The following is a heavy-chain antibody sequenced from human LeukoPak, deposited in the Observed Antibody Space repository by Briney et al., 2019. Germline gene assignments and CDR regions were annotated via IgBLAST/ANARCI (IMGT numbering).Heavy chain of an antibody. D-gene: IGHD4-17*01. Sequence: ASVKVSCKASGYTFTSYGISWVRQAPGQGLEWMGWISAYNGNTNYAQKLQGRVTMTTDTSTSTAHMELRSLRSDDTAVYYCARDTGDGDYDYWGQGTLVTVSS. V-gene: IGHV1-18*01. CDR3: ARDTGDGDYDY. CDR2: ISAYNGNT. J-gene: IGHJ4*02. CDR1: GYTFTSYG.